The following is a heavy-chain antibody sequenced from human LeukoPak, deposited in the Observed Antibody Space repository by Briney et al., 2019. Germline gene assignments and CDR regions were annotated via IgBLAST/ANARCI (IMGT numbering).Heavy chain of an antibody. CDR2: IKTDRSNT. CDR1: GFTFSNYW. V-gene: IGHV3-74*01. CDR3: GRGPGGYFGLDV. D-gene: IGHD3-10*01. J-gene: IGHJ6*04. Sequence: GGSLRLSCAASGFTFSNYWMHWVRQAPGKGLVWVSRIKTDRSNTDYADSVRGRFTISRDNAKNTLYLQMSSLRVEDTAVYYCGRGPGGYFGLDVWGKGTTVTVSS.